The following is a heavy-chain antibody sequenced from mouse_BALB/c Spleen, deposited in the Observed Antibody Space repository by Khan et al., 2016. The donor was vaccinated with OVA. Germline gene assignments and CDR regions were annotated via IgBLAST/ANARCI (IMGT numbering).Heavy chain of an antibody. Sequence: EVQLQESGPGLVKPSQSLSLTCTVTGYSITSDYAWNWIRQLPGNKLEWMGYISYSGSTTYNPSLKSRISITRDTSKDQSFLQLKSVTSEDTATXHCASELGRYYALDYWGQGTSVTVSS. V-gene: IGHV3-2*02. CDR1: GYSITSDYA. CDR3: ASELGRYYALDY. D-gene: IGHD4-1*01. CDR2: ISYSGST. J-gene: IGHJ4*01.